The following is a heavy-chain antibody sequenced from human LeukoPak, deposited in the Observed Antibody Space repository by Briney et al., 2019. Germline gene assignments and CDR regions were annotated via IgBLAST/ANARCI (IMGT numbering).Heavy chain of an antibody. CDR2: IRYDGSNK. V-gene: IGHV3-30*02. Sequence: PGGSLRLSCAASGFTFSFYGIHWVRQAPGKGLEWVALIRYDGSNKYYADSVRGRFTISRDNSKNTLYLLMNSLRAEDTAVYYCAKDPSYYGDQYYFDYRGQGTLVTVSS. J-gene: IGHJ4*02. CDR3: AKDPSYYGDQYYFDY. CDR1: GFTFSFYG. D-gene: IGHD4-17*01.